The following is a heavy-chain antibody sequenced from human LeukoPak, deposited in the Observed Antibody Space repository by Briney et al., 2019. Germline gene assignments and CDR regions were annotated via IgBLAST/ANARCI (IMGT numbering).Heavy chain of an antibody. J-gene: IGHJ4*02. Sequence: GGSLRLSCAASGFTGTSHYMSWVRQAPGKGLEWVTVIYRGDGTYYADSVKGRFTISRDNSRNTLYLQMNSLIAEDTAMYYCARDIGGTVEVATMNYWGQGTLVTVSS. CDR3: ARDIGGTVEVATMNY. CDR1: GFTGTSHY. CDR2: IYRGDGT. D-gene: IGHD5-24*01. V-gene: IGHV3-66*01.